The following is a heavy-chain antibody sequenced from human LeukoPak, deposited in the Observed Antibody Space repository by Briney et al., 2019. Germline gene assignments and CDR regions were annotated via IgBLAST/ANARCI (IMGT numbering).Heavy chain of an antibody. D-gene: IGHD2-8*01. CDR3: ATESGASVMGGLDI. Sequence: ASVKVSCKVSGDSLNELSIHWARQAPGKGLEWMGGFEPEEGETLHAEKFEGRVNMTEDTSTGTAYLELSSLRSEDMGVYYCATESGASVMGGLDIWGQGILVTVSS. V-gene: IGHV1-24*01. J-gene: IGHJ5*02. CDR1: GDSLNELS. CDR2: FEPEEGET.